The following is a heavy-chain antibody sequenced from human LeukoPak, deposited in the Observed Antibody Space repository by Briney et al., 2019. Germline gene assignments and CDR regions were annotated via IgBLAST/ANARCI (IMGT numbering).Heavy chain of an antibody. J-gene: IGHJ4*02. V-gene: IGHV3-9*01. CDR2: ISWYSGSI. CDR1: GFTFDDYA. Sequence: PGGSLRLSCAASGFTFDDYAMHWVRQAPGKGLEWVSGISWYSGSIGYADSVKGRFTISRDNAKNSLYLQLNSLRAEDTALYYCATLEYSSSSGGYWGQGTLVTVSS. CDR3: ATLEYSSSSGGY. D-gene: IGHD6-6*01.